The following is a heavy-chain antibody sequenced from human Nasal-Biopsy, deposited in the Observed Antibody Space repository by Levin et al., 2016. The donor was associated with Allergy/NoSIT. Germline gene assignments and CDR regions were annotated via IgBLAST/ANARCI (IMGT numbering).Heavy chain of an antibody. D-gene: IGHD4-17*01. CDR1: GFIFSNYP. J-gene: IGHJ4*02. V-gene: IGHV3-23*01. Sequence: GESLKISCAASGFIFSNYPMSWVRQAPGKGLEWVSTISDSGGSTYHADSVKGRFAISRDNSKHTVYLLMNRLRVEDTAIYYCATPPGGDYRDPDYWGQGTLVTVSS. CDR3: ATPPGGDYRDPDY. CDR2: ISDSGGST.